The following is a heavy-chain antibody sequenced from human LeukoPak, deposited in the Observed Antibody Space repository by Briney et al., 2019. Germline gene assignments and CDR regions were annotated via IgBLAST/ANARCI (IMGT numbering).Heavy chain of an antibody. D-gene: IGHD3-22*01. Sequence: GASVKVSCKAYGGTFSSYAISWVRQAPGQGLEWMGGIIPIFGTANYAQKFQGRVTITTDESTSTAYMELSSLRSEDTAVYYCARYYDSSGYYFDYWGQGTLVTVSS. CDR3: ARYYDSSGYYFDY. V-gene: IGHV1-69*05. J-gene: IGHJ4*02. CDR2: IIPIFGTA. CDR1: GGTFSSYA.